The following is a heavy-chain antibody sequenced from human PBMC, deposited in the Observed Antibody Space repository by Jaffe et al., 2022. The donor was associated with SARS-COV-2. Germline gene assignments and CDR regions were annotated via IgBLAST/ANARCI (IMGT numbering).Heavy chain of an antibody. CDR3: ARDLIYNLPDY. CDR1: GFTFSGYW. J-gene: IGHJ4*02. Sequence: EVQLVESGGGLVQPGESLRLSCAASGFTFSGYWMHWVRQAPGKGLVWVSRINPDGFITNYADSVQGRFTISRDNAKNTLYLQMNSLRAEDTAVYYCARDLIYNLPDYWGQGTLVTVSS. CDR2: INPDGFIT. V-gene: IGHV3-74*01. D-gene: IGHD1-1*01.